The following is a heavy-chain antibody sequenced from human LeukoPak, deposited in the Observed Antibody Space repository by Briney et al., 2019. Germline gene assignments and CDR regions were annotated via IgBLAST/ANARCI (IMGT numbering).Heavy chain of an antibody. D-gene: IGHD5-24*01. V-gene: IGHV3-7*04. CDR1: GFPFSSYW. Sequence: GGSLRLSCVASGFPFSSYWMTWVRQAPGKGLEWVANIKQDGSKKSYVDSVKGRFTISRDNAKNSLYLQMNSLRAEDTAIYYCTRVGYIDEGIDYWGQEALVTVSS. J-gene: IGHJ4*02. CDR3: TRVGYIDEGIDY. CDR2: IKQDGSKK.